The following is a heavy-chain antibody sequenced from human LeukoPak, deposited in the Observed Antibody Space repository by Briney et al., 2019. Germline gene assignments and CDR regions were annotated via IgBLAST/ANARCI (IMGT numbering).Heavy chain of an antibody. V-gene: IGHV5-51*01. CDR2: IYPGDSDT. CDR3: ARQGRRGFSGWYPSVDY. D-gene: IGHD6-19*01. Sequence: GESLKISCKGSGYSFTSYWIGWVRQMPGKGLEGMGIIYPGDSDTRYSPSFQGQVTISADKSISTAYLQWSSLKASDTAMYYCARQGRRGFSGWYPSVDYWGQGTLVTVSS. CDR1: GYSFTSYW. J-gene: IGHJ4*02.